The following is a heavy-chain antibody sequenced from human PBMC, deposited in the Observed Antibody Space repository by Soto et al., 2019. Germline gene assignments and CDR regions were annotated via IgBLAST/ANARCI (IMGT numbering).Heavy chain of an antibody. Sequence: QVQLQESGPGLVQPSGTLSLTCAVSGDSINNSHWWSWVRQTPGKGLEWIGETYHSGTTNYNPSHKTRATISIDRSKNHFSGKINPVPAAAPAGYYGGREVISAPARAPNWSAPGGQGTLVTVSS. CDR1: GDSINNSHW. J-gene: IGHJ5*02. D-gene: IGHD3-10*01. CDR3: GREVISAPARAPNWSAP. CDR2: TYHSGTT. V-gene: IGHV4-4*02.